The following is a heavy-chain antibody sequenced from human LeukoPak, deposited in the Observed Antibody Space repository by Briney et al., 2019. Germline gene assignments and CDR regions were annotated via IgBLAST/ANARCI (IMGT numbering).Heavy chain of an antibody. CDR1: GGSISSSSYY. CDR2: IYHSGST. CDR3: ARDLIAAAVYFDY. V-gene: IGHV4-39*07. Sequence: PSETLSLTCTVSGGSISSSSYYWGWIRQPPGKGLEWIGSIYHSGSTYYNPSLKSRVTMSVDTSKNQFSLKLSSVTAADTAVSYCARDLIAAAVYFDYWGQGTLVPVSS. D-gene: IGHD6-13*01. J-gene: IGHJ4*02.